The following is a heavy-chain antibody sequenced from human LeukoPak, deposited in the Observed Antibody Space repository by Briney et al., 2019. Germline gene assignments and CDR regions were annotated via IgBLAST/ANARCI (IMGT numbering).Heavy chain of an antibody. D-gene: IGHD5-18*01. CDR2: IWYDGSNK. Sequence: GGSLRLSCAASGFTFSSYGMHWVRQAPGKGLEWVAVIWYDGSNKYYADSAKGRFTISRDNSNNTLYLQMNSLRAEDTAVYYCAKGAASRGYTYVANWGQGTLVTVSS. V-gene: IGHV3-33*06. J-gene: IGHJ4*02. CDR1: GFTFSSYG. CDR3: AKGAASRGYTYVAN.